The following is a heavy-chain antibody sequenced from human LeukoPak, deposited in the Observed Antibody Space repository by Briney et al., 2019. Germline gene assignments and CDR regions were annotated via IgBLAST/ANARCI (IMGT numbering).Heavy chain of an antibody. CDR3: ARERRIVVVPAATPRFDY. D-gene: IGHD2-2*01. CDR2: IIPILGIA. CDR1: GGTFSSYA. V-gene: IGHV1-69*04. J-gene: IGHJ4*02. Sequence: ASVKVSCKASGGTFSSYAISWVRQAPGQGLEWMGRIIPILGIANYAQKFQGRVTITADKSTSTAYMELSSLRSEDTAVYYCARERRIVVVPAATPRFDYWGQGTLVTVSS.